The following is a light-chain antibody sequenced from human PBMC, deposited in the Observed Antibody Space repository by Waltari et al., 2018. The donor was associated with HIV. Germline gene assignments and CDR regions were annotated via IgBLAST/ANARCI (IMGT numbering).Light chain of an antibody. CDR3: QSYDSSLGASV. CDR2: VRT. Sequence: QSVLTQPPSVSGAPGRSVIITCTGNSSNIGAPYDVHWYQQLQGAAPKFLTSVRTNRPSAVRARLSVSKSGTSASLAITGLQAGDEADYYCQSYDSSLGASVFGGGTKLTVL. V-gene: IGLV1-40*01. J-gene: IGLJ3*02. CDR1: SSNIGAPYD.